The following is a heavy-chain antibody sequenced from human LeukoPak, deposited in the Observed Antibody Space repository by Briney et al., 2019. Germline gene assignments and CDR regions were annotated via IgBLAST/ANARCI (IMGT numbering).Heavy chain of an antibody. J-gene: IGHJ6*03. V-gene: IGHV1-46*01. Sequence: ASVKVSCKASGYTFTSYYMHWVRQAPGQGLEWMGIINPSGGSTSYGQKFQGRVTMTRDTSTSTVYMELSSLRSEDTAVYYCARGVWFGELPPSGDYYYYMDVWGKGTTVTVSS. CDR2: INPSGGST. D-gene: IGHD3-10*01. CDR1: GYTFTSYY. CDR3: ARGVWFGELPPSGDYYYYMDV.